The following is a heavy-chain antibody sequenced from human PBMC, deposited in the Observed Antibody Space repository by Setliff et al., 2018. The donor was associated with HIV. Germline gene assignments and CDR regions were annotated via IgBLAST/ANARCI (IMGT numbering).Heavy chain of an antibody. D-gene: IGHD3-22*01. Sequence: ASVKVSCKASGYTFTSYGISWVRQAPGHGLQLMGRIEPSSGGTNYIQKFQGRVTISRDTSIYTVYMELTGLTSDDTAVYYCARQDHSSVNSGSLYAFDVWGQGTMVTVSS. CDR3: ARQDHSSVNSGSLYAFDV. CDR1: GYTFTSYG. V-gene: IGHV1-2*06. CDR2: IEPSSGGT. J-gene: IGHJ3*01.